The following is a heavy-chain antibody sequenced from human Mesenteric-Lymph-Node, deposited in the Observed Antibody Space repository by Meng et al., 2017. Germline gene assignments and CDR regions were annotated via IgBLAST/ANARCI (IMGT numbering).Heavy chain of an antibody. Sequence: WGSLRLSCAASGFTFSTYGMHWVRQAPGKGLEWVAVIWYDGGNKYYADSVKVRFTISRDNSKNTLFLQMNSLRAEDTAVYYCARDGCYYGSSVYCYYYYGMDVWGQGTTVTVSS. CDR2: IWYDGGNK. V-gene: IGHV3-33*01. D-gene: IGHD3-22*01. CDR1: GFTFSTYG. CDR3: ARDGCYYGSSVYCYYYYGMDV. J-gene: IGHJ6*02.